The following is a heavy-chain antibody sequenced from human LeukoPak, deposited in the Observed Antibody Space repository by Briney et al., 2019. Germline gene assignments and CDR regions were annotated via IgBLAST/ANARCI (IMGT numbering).Heavy chain of an antibody. CDR2: ISSSSSYI. CDR3: ARVYYDSSGYQYFDY. J-gene: IGHJ4*02. V-gene: IGHV3-21*01. D-gene: IGHD3-22*01. CDR1: GFTFSSYS. Sequence: GGSLRLSCAASGFTFSSYSMNWVRQAPWKGLEWVSSISSSSSYIYYADSVKGRFTISRDNAKNSLYLQMNSLRAEDTAVYYCARVYYDSSGYQYFDYWGQGTLVTVSS.